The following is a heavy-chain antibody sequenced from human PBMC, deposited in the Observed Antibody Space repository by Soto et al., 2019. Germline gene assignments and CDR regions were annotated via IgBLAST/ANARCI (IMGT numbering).Heavy chain of an antibody. CDR2: ISYDGSDK. Sequence: QVQLVESGGGVVQPGRSLRLSCAASGFTFSDYGMHWVRQAPGKGLEWVAVISYDGSDKYYADSVKGRFTISRENSKNTLYLQMNSLRAEDTAVCYCAKGGIWFGELGDYWGQGTLVTVSS. V-gene: IGHV3-30*18. J-gene: IGHJ4*02. CDR1: GFTFSDYG. D-gene: IGHD3-10*01. CDR3: AKGGIWFGELGDY.